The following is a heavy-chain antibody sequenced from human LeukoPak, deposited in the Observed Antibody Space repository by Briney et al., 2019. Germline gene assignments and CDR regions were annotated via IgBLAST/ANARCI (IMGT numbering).Heavy chain of an antibody. V-gene: IGHV1-46*01. CDR3: ARGGVIAVAGTALDY. J-gene: IGHJ4*02. Sequence: ASVKVSCKASGYTFTSYYMHWVRQAPGQGLEWMVIINPSGGSTSYAQKFQGRVTMTRDTSTSTVYMELSSLRSEDTAVYYCARGGVIAVAGTALDYWGQGTLVTVSS. D-gene: IGHD6-19*01. CDR2: INPSGGST. CDR1: GYTFTSYY.